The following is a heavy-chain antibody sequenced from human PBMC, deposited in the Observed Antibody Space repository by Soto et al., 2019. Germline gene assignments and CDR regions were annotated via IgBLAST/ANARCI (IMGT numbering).Heavy chain of an antibody. Sequence: SETLSLTCAVSGGSITGYYWSWIRQPPGKGLEWIGYIYHSGSTSYNPSLKSRVTISLDTSENQFSLKLNSVTAADTAVFYCATQGFYLMGFRGRRSSVTGSS. CDR2: IYHSGST. V-gene: IGHV4-59*12. CDR1: GGSITGYY. CDR3: ATQGFYLMGF. J-gene: IGHJ6*02. D-gene: IGHD3-10*01.